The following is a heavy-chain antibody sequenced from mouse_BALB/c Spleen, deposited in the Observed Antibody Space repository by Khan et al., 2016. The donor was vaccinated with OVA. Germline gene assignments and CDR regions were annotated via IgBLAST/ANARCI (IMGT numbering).Heavy chain of an antibody. CDR3: TRSGWAAFAY. CDR1: GYTFTSYY. Sequence: QVKLQQPGAELVKPGASAKLSCKASGYTFTSYYIYWVKQRPGQGLDWIGGINPSNGDIYFNEKFESKATLTVDKSSSTAFMQVSSLTSEDSAVYYCTRSGWAAFAYWGQGTLVTVSA. V-gene: IGHV1S81*02. D-gene: IGHD1-1*02. J-gene: IGHJ3*01. CDR2: INPSNGDI.